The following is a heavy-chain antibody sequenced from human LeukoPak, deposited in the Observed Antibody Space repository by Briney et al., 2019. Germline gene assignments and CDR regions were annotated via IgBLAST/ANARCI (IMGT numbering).Heavy chain of an antibody. V-gene: IGHV3-13*01. D-gene: IGHD6-19*01. CDR2: IGTAGDT. CDR3: ARWRQWLSALDI. J-gene: IGHJ3*02. CDR1: GFTSSSYD. Sequence: GGSLRLSCAASGFTSSSYDMHWVRQATGKGLEWVSAIGTAGDTYYPGSVKGRFTISRENAKNSLYPQMNNMRPGDTAVYYCARWRQWLSALDIWGQGTMVTVSS.